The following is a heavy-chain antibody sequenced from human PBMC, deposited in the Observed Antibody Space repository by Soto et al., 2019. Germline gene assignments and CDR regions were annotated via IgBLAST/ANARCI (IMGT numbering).Heavy chain of an antibody. D-gene: IGHD1-20*01. CDR3: ARGGGLTLSTGVDYYYGKHV. J-gene: IGHJ6*02. CDR1: GYTFTSYY. V-gene: IGHV1-46*01. Sequence: EASVKVSCKASGYTFTSYYMHWVRQAPGQGLEWMGIINPSGGSTSYAQKFQGRVTMTRDTSTSTVYMELSSLRSEDTAVYYCARGGGLTLSTGVDYYYGKHVWCQAPPVSV. CDR2: INPSGGST.